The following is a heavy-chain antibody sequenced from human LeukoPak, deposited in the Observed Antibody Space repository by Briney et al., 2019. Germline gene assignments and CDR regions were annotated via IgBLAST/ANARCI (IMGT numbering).Heavy chain of an antibody. CDR3: ARDYYENIAHSHMLPF. J-gene: IGHJ4*02. V-gene: IGHV3-7*03. D-gene: IGHD1-26*01. Sequence: GGSLRLSCAASGFTFSSYWMTWVRQAPGKGLEWVANIKQDGGESYYVDSVKGRFTISRENAKNSLYLQMNNLRAEDTAVYYCARDYYENIAHSHMLPFWGQGALVTVSS. CDR2: IKQDGGES. CDR1: GFTFSSYW.